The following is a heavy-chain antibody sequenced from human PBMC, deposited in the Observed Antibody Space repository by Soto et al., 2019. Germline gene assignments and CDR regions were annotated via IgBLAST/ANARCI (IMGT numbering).Heavy chain of an antibody. CDR2: ISYDGSNK. CDR3: AKPGSSWPTSGYFDY. CDR1: GFTFGSYG. V-gene: IGHV3-30*18. J-gene: IGHJ4*02. Sequence: GGSLRLSCAASGFTFGSYGMHWVRQAPGKGLEWVAVISYDGSNKYYADSVKGRFTISRDNSKNTLYLQMNSLRAEDTAVYYCAKPGSSWPTSGYFDYWGQGTLVTVSS. D-gene: IGHD6-13*01.